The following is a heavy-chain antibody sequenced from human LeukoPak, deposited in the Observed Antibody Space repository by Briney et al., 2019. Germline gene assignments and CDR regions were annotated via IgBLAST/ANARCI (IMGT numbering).Heavy chain of an antibody. D-gene: IGHD1-26*01. CDR3: ARGFIVGGDY. Sequence: GGSLRLSCAASGFAVSAKYMTWVRQAPGKGLEWVGRIKSKTDGGTTDYAAPVKGRFTISRDDSKNTLYLQMNSLKTEDTAVYYCARGFIVGGDYWGQGTLVTVSS. J-gene: IGHJ4*02. V-gene: IGHV3-15*01. CDR2: IKSKTDGGTT. CDR1: GFAVSAKY.